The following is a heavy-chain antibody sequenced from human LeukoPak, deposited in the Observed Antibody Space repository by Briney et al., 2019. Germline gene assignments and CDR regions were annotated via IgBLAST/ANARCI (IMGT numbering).Heavy chain of an antibody. J-gene: IGHJ6*03. CDR2: INPKSGGT. V-gene: IGHV1-2*02. D-gene: IGHD2-2*01. CDR3: ARDGIVQLPSTIGQRLSKYFYMDV. CDR1: GYTFTGYY. Sequence: GASVKVSCKASGYTFTGYYMHWVRQAPGQGLEWMGWINPKSGGTNYTQKFQGRVTMTRDTSISTAYMEMSRLRSDDTAIYYCARDGIVQLPSTIGQRLSKYFYMDVWGKGTTVTISS.